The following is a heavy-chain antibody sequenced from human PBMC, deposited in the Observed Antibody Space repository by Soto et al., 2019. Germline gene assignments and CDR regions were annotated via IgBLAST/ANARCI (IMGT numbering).Heavy chain of an antibody. CDR2: INHSGST. CDR3: ARRPRYYYYGMDV. J-gene: IGHJ6*02. Sequence: ASETLSLPCAGSGGFLSGFSWRLIRPPPGKGLEWIGEINHSGSTNYNPSLKSRVTISVDRSKNQFSLKLSSVTAADTAVYYCARRPRYYYYGMDVWGQGTTVTVSS. CDR1: GGFLSGFS. V-gene: IGHV4-34*01.